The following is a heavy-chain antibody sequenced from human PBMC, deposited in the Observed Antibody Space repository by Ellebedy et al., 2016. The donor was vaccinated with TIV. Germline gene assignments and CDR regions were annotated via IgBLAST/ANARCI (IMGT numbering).Heavy chain of an antibody. J-gene: IGHJ4*02. CDR1: GGTFSSYA. Sequence: SVKVSCXASGGTFSSYAISWVRQAPGQGLEWMGGIIPIFGTANYAQKFQGRVTITADESTSTAYMELSSLRSEDTAVYYCARDRRGTSYPFDYWGQGTLVTVSS. D-gene: IGHD1-26*01. CDR2: IIPIFGTA. CDR3: ARDRRGTSYPFDY. V-gene: IGHV1-69*13.